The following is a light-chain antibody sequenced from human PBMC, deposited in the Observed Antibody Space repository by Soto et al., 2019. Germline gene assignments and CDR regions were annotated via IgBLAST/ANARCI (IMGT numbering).Light chain of an antibody. CDR1: GRDIGAYNY. J-gene: IGLJ1*01. V-gene: IGLV2-14*01. Sequence: QSVLTQPASVSGSPGQSITISCTGIGRDIGAYNYVSWYQQHPGKDPKLIIYEVENRPSGVSNRFSASKSAFTASLTISGLQAEDEADYYCSSYTTSYFYVFGPGTQVTVL. CDR2: EVE. CDR3: SSYTTSYFYV.